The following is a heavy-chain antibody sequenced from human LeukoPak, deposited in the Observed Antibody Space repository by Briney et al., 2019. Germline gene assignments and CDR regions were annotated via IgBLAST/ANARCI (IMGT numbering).Heavy chain of an antibody. CDR3: AREQSSSTPFDY. J-gene: IGHJ4*02. V-gene: IGHV4-61*08. CDR2: IYYSGTT. CDR1: GGSIRSGDYF. Sequence: SETLSLTCTVSGGSIRSGDYFWSWIRQPPGKGLEWIGYIYYSGTTYYNPSLKSRVTISVDTSKNQFSLKLSSVTAADTAVYYCAREQSSSTPFDYWGQGTLVTVSS. D-gene: IGHD6-6*01.